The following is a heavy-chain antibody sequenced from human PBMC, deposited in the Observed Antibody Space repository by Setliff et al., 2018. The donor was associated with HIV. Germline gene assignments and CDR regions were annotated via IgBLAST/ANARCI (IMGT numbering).Heavy chain of an antibody. J-gene: IGHJ4*02. CDR1: GGPISGYY. Sequence: PSETLSLTCSVSGGPISGYYWNWIRQPPGKGLEWIGCIYYSGRTTYNPSLKSRVTISVDTSKNQFSLKLRSVTAADTAVYFCARRRDGYNSAPWRNDYWGQGTLVTVSS. D-gene: IGHD5-12*01. CDR2: IYYSGRT. V-gene: IGHV4-59*12. CDR3: ARRRDGYNSAPWRNDY.